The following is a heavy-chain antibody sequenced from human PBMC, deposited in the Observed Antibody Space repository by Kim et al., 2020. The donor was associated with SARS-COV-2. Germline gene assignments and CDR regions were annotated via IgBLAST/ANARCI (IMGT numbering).Heavy chain of an antibody. CDR3: ARDRRYSLDY. V-gene: IGHV3-7*01. CDR1: GFSFTTNW. D-gene: IGHD2-15*01. J-gene: IGHJ4*02. Sequence: GGSLRLFCVVSGFSFTTNWMSWVRQAPGKGLEWVAKIKEDGTEKYYGYSVEGRFTISRDNAKNSLYLQMNSLSAEDTAVYYCARDRRYSLDYWGQGTLVTGSS. CDR2: IKEDGTEK.